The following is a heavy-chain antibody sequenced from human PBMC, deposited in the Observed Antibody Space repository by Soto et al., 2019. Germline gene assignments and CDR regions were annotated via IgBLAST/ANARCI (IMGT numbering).Heavy chain of an antibody. CDR3: ATGGITIFGVPTILTY. CDR1: GLPVSSNY. Sequence: PGGSLRLSCAASGLPVSSNYMSWVRQAPGKGLEWVSVIYSDGSTYYADSVKGRFSFSRDNSKNTLYLQMNRLRAEDTAVYYCATGGITIFGVPTILTYCGQGTLVTV. D-gene: IGHD3-3*01. V-gene: IGHV3-53*01. J-gene: IGHJ1*01. CDR2: IYSDGST.